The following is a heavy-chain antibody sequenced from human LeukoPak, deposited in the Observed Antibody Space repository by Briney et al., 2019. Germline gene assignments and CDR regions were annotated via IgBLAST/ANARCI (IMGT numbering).Heavy chain of an antibody. J-gene: IGHJ4*02. CDR2: ISSYNGNT. D-gene: IGHD6-13*01. V-gene: IGHV1-18*01. Sequence: ASVKVSCKASGYTFTGSAISWVRQAPGQGLEWMGWISSYNGNTNYAQKLQGRVTMTTDTSTNTAYMELRGLRSDDTAVYYCARDPSGSSPVFDYWGQGTLVTVSS. CDR1: GYTFTGSA. CDR3: ARDPSGSSPVFDY.